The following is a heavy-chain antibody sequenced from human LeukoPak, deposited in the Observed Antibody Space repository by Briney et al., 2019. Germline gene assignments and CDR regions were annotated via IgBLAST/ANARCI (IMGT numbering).Heavy chain of an antibody. V-gene: IGHV3-23*01. CDR2: ISGSGGTT. CDR3: AKDPRSYGDYVY. Sequence: GGSLRLSCAASGFTFSSYAVSWVRQAPGKGLEWVSAISGSGGTTYYADSVKGRFTISRDNSKNTLYLQMNSLRAEDTAVYYCAKDPRSYGDYVYWGQGTLVTVSS. CDR1: GFTFSSYA. D-gene: IGHD4-17*01. J-gene: IGHJ4*02.